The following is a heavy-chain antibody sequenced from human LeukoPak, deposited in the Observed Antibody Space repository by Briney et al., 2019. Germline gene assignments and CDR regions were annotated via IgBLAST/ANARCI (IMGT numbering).Heavy chain of an antibody. CDR3: AKVGDYGDYVLDY. D-gene: IGHD4-17*01. CDR1: GFTFSSYG. J-gene: IGHJ4*02. V-gene: IGHV3-30*18. CDR2: ISYDGSNK. Sequence: GGSLRLSRAASGFTFSSYGMHWVRQAPGKGLEWVAVISYDGSNKYYADSVKGRFTISRDNSKNTLYLQMNSLRAEDTAVYYCAKVGDYGDYVLDYWGQGTLVTVSS.